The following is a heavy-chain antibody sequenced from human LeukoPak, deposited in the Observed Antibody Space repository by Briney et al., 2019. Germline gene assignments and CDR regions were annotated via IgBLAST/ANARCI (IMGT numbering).Heavy chain of an antibody. V-gene: IGHV4-4*07. D-gene: IGHD2-2*01. Sequence: SETLSLTCTVSGGSVNSYYWSWIRQPAGKGLEWIGHIYASGGNDYNPSLKSRVTMSLDMAKNQFSLRLTSVTAADTAVYFCARMVPAGTHNYWGQGLLVTVSP. CDR3: ARMVPAGTHNY. CDR1: GGSVNSYY. CDR2: IYASGGN. J-gene: IGHJ4*02.